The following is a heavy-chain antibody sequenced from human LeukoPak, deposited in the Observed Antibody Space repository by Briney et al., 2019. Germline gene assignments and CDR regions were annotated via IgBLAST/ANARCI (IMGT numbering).Heavy chain of an antibody. CDR3: AKDSAFYASGSRFDY. Sequence: PGGSLRLSCAASGFTFSSYAMHWVRQAPGKGLKWVAVISYDGSNKYYADSVKGRFTLSRDNSKNTLYLQMNSLRAEDTAVYYCAKDSAFYASGSRFDYWGQGTLVTVSS. J-gene: IGHJ4*02. D-gene: IGHD3-10*01. CDR2: ISYDGSNK. V-gene: IGHV3-30-3*01. CDR1: GFTFSSYA.